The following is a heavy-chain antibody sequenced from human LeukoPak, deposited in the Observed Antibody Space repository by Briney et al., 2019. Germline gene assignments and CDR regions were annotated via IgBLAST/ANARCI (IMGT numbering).Heavy chain of an antibody. V-gene: IGHV3-15*01. D-gene: IGHD2/OR15-2a*01. J-gene: IGHJ4*02. CDR3: TTFYHEYSPY. CDR1: GFSFMNAW. Sequence: PGGSLRLSCAASGFSFMNAWMIWVRQAPGKGLEWVVRIKSNADGRKTDYAAPARGRFTISRDDSKNTLYLQMNSLKTEDTAVYYCTTFYHEYSPYWGRGTLVTVSS. CDR2: IKSNADGRKT.